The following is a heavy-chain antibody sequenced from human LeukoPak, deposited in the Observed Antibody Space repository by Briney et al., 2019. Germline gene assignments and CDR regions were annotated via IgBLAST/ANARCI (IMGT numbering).Heavy chain of an antibody. CDR3: AKDNYDFWSGSYGMDV. J-gene: IGHJ6*02. CDR1: GFTFDDYA. CDR2: ISWNSGSI. D-gene: IGHD3-3*01. V-gene: IGHV3-9*01. Sequence: PGGPLRLSCAASGFTFDDYAMHWVRQAPGKGLEWVSGISWNSGSIGYADSVKGRFTISRDNAKNSLYLQMNSLRAEDTALYYCAKDNYDFWSGSYGMDVWGQGTTVTVSS.